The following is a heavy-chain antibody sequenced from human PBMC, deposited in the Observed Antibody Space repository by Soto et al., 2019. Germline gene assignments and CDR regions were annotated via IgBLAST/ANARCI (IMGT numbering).Heavy chain of an antibody. CDR3: ARDRGRSCIGGICPFDY. CDR1: GGTFSSYA. V-gene: IGHV1-69*05. CDR2: IIPICGTA. Sequence: SVKVSCKASGGTFSSYAISWVRQAPGQGLEWMGGIIPICGTANYAQKFQGRVSMARDTSTSTAYMELRSLRSDDTAVYYCARDRGRSCIGGICPFDYWGQGALVTVSS. J-gene: IGHJ4*02. D-gene: IGHD2-15*01.